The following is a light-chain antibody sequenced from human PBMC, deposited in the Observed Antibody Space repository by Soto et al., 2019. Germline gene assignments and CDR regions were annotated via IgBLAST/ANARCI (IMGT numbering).Light chain of an antibody. CDR3: QLLKTYPFT. CDR1: QGLSSA. CDR2: DAS. Sequence: AIQLTQSPSSLSASVGDRVSITCRASQGLSSALAWYQHKPGKAPKILIYDASSLQSGVPSRFSGSESGTECALPISNLQPEDFATYYCQLLKTYPFTFGQGTRLEIK. V-gene: IGKV1-13*02. J-gene: IGKJ5*01.